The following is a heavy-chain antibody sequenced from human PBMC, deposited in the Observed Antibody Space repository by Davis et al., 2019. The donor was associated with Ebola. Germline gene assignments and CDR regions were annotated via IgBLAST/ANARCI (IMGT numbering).Heavy chain of an antibody. CDR3: ARGTYYYGSGRIIGHGMDV. CDR1: GGSISSSNW. Sequence: SETLSLTCAVSGGSISSSNWWSWVRQPPGKGLEWIGEIYHSGSTNYNPSLKSRVTISVDKSKNQFSLKLSSVTAADTAVYYCARGTYYYGSGRIIGHGMDVWGKGTTVTVSS. V-gene: IGHV4-4*02. CDR2: IYHSGST. J-gene: IGHJ6*04. D-gene: IGHD3-10*01.